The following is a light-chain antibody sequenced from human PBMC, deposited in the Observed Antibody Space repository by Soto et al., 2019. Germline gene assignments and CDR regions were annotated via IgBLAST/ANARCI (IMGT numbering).Light chain of an antibody. CDR1: SSDVGGYNY. J-gene: IGLJ1*01. CDR3: SSYTSSSTLLYV. CDR2: DVS. V-gene: IGLV2-14*01. Sequence: QSALTQPASVSGSPGQSITISCTGTSSDVGGYNYVSWYQQHPGKAPKLMIYDVSNRPSGVSNRFSGSKSGNTPSLNISGIQAEDDADYYCSSYTSSSTLLYVFGTGTKLTVL.